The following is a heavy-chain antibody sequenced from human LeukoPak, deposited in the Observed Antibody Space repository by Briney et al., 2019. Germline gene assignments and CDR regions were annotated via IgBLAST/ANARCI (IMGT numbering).Heavy chain of an antibody. V-gene: IGHV3-11*03. J-gene: IGHJ4*02. CDR3: ARLYYDILTGYTPLYY. CDR2: ISSSSSST. Sequence: PGGSLRLSCAASGFSFSDYYMRWIRQAPGKGLEWIAYISSSSSSTNYADSVKGRLTISRDNAKNSLYLHMNDLRAEDTAIYYCARLYYDILTGYTPLYYWGEGTVFTVSS. D-gene: IGHD3-9*01. CDR1: GFSFSDYY.